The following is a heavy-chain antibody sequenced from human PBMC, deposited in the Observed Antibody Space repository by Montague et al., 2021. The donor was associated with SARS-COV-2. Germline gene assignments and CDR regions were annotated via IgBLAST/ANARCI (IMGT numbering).Heavy chain of an antibody. D-gene: IGHD3-10*01. CDR3: ARDRFDFGAGRQGTIDF. Sequence: SETLSLTCSVSGDSITNHYWSWIRQPAGKGLGWIGRMHFTGKTNFSPFFSSRLTMSADTSKNQFSLKLTSVTAADTAIYFYARDRFDFGAGRQGTIDFWGQGTLVTVSS. V-gene: IGHV4-4*07. J-gene: IGHJ4*02. CDR2: MHFTGKT. CDR1: GDSITNHY.